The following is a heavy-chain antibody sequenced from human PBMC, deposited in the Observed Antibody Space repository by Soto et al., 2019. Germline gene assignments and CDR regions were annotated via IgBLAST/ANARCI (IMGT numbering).Heavy chain of an antibody. CDR1: GYTFAAYY. V-gene: IGHV1-2*02. J-gene: IGHJ4*02. D-gene: IGHD4-17*01. CDR2: INPTSGGT. Sequence: ASVKVSCKTSGYTFAAYYIHWIRQAPGQGLEWMGWINPTSGGTVYAQNFQDRVTVTRDTSISTAYMELRRLNSDDTAVYYCARDPDYGDYWGYFFDSWGQGTPVTVS. CDR3: ARDPDYGDYWGYFFDS.